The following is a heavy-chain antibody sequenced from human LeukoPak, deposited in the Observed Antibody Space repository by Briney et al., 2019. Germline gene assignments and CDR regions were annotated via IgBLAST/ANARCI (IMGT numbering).Heavy chain of an antibody. Sequence: ASVKVSCKASGYTFTSYGVSWVRQAPGQGLEWMGWISAYNGNTNYAQKLQGRVTMTTDTSTSTAYMELRSLRSDDTAVYYCARRFQGTYGTLYYYYYGMDVWGQGTTVTVSS. J-gene: IGHJ6*02. CDR1: GYTFTSYG. V-gene: IGHV1-18*01. CDR3: ARRFQGTYGTLYYYYYGMDV. D-gene: IGHD4-17*01. CDR2: ISAYNGNT.